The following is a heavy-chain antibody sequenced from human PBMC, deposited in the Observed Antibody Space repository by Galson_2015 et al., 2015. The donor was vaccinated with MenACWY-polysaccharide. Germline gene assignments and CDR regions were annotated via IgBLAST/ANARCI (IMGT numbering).Heavy chain of an antibody. CDR2: IKQDGSAR. CDR1: FFPFLSFS. Sequence: SFSPSFFPFLSFSLPFFLPSFGKGLEWVANIKQDGSARFYLDSVKGRFTISRDKAEKSLYLQMNNLSAEDTAVYYCARSTGWEAESCGQESLVIVSS. D-gene: IGHD1-26*01. CDR3: ARSTGWEAES. J-gene: IGHJ5*02. V-gene: IGHV3-7*03.